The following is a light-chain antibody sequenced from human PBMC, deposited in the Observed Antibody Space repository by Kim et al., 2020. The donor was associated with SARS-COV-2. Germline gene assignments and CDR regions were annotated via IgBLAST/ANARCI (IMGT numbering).Light chain of an antibody. CDR2: DVN. CDR1: KSDIGDYNY. CDR3: SSFTSGSTFVL. J-gene: IGLJ2*01. Sequence: QSALTQPASVSGSPGQSITLSCTGSKSDIGDYNYVSWYQHRPGKAPHLIIFDVNKRPSGVSSRFTASKSGDTASLIISGLQTDDESVYFCSSFTSGSTFVLFGGGTQVTVL. V-gene: IGLV2-14*03.